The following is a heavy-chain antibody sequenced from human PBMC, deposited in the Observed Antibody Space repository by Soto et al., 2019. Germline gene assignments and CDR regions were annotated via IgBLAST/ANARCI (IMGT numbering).Heavy chain of an antibody. Sequence: EVQLVESGGGLVKPGGSLRLSCAASGFTFSNAWMNWVRQAPGKGLEWVGRIKSKTDGGTTDYAAPVKGRFTISRDDSKNTLYLQMNSLKAEDKAVYYCTTEVQWDLLAPHFDYWGQGTLVTVSS. V-gene: IGHV3-15*07. CDR1: GFTFSNAW. J-gene: IGHJ4*02. CDR2: IKSKTDGGTT. CDR3: TTEVQWDLLAPHFDY. D-gene: IGHD1-26*01.